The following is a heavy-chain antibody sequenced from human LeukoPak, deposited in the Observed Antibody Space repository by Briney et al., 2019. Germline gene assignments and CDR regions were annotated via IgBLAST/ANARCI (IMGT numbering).Heavy chain of an antibody. CDR1: GFTFSSYG. D-gene: IGHD4-17*01. Sequence: TGGSLRLSCAASGFTFSSYGMHWIRQAPGKGLEWVALIRSGGSKFYADSVKGRFTISRDNSKNTVFLQMNSLRPEDTAVYYCAKDRDDYGNDWWGQGTLVTVSS. CDR3: AKDRDDYGNDW. CDR2: IRSGGSK. V-gene: IGHV3-30*02. J-gene: IGHJ4*02.